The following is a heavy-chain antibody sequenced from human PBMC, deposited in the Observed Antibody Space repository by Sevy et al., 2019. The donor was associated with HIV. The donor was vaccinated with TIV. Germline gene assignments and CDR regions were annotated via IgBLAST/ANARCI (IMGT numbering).Heavy chain of an antibody. J-gene: IGHJ4*02. V-gene: IGHV4-59*01. Sequence: SETLSLTCTVSGGSISSYYWSWIRQPPGKGLEWIGYIYYSGSTNYNPSLKSRVTISVDTSKNQFSLKLSSVTAAETAVYYCARESDYYDSSGYYRVFDYWGQGTLVTVSS. CDR1: GGSISSYY. D-gene: IGHD3-22*01. CDR2: IYYSGST. CDR3: ARESDYYDSSGYYRVFDY.